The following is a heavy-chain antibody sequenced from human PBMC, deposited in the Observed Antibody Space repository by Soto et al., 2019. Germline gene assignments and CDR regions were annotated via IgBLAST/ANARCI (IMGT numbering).Heavy chain of an antibody. Sequence: SETLSLTCAVYVGSFSGYYWSWIRQPPGKGLEWIGEINHSGSTNYNPSLKSRVTISVDTSKNQFSLKLSSVTAADTAVYYCARVKVRGVNDYWGQGTLVTVSS. V-gene: IGHV4-34*01. D-gene: IGHD3-10*01. CDR1: VGSFSGYY. CDR2: INHSGST. J-gene: IGHJ4*02. CDR3: ARVKVRGVNDY.